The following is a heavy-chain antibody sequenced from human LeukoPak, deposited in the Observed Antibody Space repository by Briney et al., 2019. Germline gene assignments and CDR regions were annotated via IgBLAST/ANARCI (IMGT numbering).Heavy chain of an antibody. Sequence: GGSLRLSCAASGFTFSSYSMNWVRQAPGKGLEWVSYISSSSSTIYYADSVKGRFTISRDNAKNTLYLQMNSLRTEDTAVYSCARGAPEYFDYWGQGTLVTVSS. J-gene: IGHJ4*02. CDR1: GFTFSSYS. D-gene: IGHD1-14*01. CDR3: ARGAPEYFDY. CDR2: ISSSSSTI. V-gene: IGHV3-48*01.